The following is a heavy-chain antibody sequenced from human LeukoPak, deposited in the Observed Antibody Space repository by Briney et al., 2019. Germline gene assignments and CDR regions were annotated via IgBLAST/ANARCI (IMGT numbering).Heavy chain of an antibody. CDR2: ISGSGGNT. J-gene: IGHJ4*02. V-gene: IGHV3-23*01. Sequence: PGGSLGLSCAASGFTFSTYTMSWVRQAPGKGLEWVSAISGSGGNTYYADSVKGRFTISRDNSKNTLYLQMDSLRADDTAVYYCAKAAFSRTSYFDYWGQGTLVTASS. D-gene: IGHD3-3*02. CDR3: AKAAFSRTSYFDY. CDR1: GFTFSTYT.